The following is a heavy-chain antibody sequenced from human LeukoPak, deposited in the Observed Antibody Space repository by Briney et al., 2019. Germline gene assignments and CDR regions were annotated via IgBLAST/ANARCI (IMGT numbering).Heavy chain of an antibody. CDR2: ISYDGSNK. D-gene: IGHD6-19*01. V-gene: IGHV3-30*18. J-gene: IGHJ4*02. Sequence: GGSLRLSCAVSGFTFSSYGMHWVRQAPGKGLEWVAVISYDGSNKYYPDSVKGRFTISRDNSKNTLYLQMNSLRAEDTAVYYCAKDSSSGWYGGVDHWGQGTLVPVSS. CDR1: GFTFSSYG. CDR3: AKDSSSGWYGGVDH.